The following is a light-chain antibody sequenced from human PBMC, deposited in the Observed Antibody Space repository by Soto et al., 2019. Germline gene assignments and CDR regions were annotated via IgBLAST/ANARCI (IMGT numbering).Light chain of an antibody. CDR2: AAS. Sequence: DIQMTQSPSSLSASVGDRVTITSRARQSISSYLNWYQQKPGKAPKLLIDAASSLQSGVPSRFSGSGSGTDFTLTISSLQPEDFATYYCQQSYRTPRTFGGGTKVEIK. CDR3: QQSYRTPRT. CDR1: QSISSY. J-gene: IGKJ4*01. V-gene: IGKV1-39*01.